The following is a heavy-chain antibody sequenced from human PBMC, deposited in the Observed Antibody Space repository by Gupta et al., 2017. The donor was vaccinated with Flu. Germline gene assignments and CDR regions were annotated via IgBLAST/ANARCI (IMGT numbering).Heavy chain of an antibody. V-gene: IGHV3-23*05. D-gene: IGHD2-15*01. CDR2: VNGLNT. CDR1: GFPFGSNA. J-gene: IGHJ4*02. CDR3: AKEVEVAHVGARLSHCEY. Sequence: EVQLLQSGGGLVQPGGSLRLSCAASGFPFGSNAMSWVRQAPGKGLEWVSAVNGLNTYYAGSVRGRFTVSRDKSKNNLYLQMKSLRAEDTAVYYCAKEVEVAHVGARLSHCEYWGQGSLVNVSS.